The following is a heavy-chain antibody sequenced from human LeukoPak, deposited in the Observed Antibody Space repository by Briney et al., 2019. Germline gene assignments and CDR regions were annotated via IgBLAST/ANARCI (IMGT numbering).Heavy chain of an antibody. CDR1: GFTFSTYA. CDR3: AKDRRAVGPTPSRRQYYFDY. V-gene: IGHV3-23*01. D-gene: IGHD1-26*01. Sequence: GGSLRLSCAASGFTFSTYAMSWVRQAPGKGLEWVSAISGSGGYTYYADSVKGRFTTSRDNSKNTLYLQMNSLRAEDTAVYYCAKDRRAVGPTPSRRQYYFDYWGQGTLVTVSS. CDR2: ISGSGGYT. J-gene: IGHJ4*02.